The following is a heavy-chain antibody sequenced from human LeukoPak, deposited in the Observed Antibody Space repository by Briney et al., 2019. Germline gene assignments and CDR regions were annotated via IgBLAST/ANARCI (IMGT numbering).Heavy chain of an antibody. CDR3: AKDRSGIAAAPSY. CDR1: GFTFSSYG. D-gene: IGHD6-13*01. Sequence: GRSLRLSCAASGFTFSSYGMHWVRQAPGKGLEWVAFIRYDGSNKYYADSVKGRFTISRDNSKNTLYLQMNSLRAEDTAVYYCAKDRSGIAAAPSYWGQGTLVTVSS. V-gene: IGHV3-30*02. CDR2: IRYDGSNK. J-gene: IGHJ4*02.